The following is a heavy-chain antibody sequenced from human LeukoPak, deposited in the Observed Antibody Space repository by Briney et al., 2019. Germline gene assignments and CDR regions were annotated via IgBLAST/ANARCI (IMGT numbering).Heavy chain of an antibody. D-gene: IGHD6-19*01. V-gene: IGHV1-2*02. CDR2: MNPNSGGT. Sequence: ASVKVSCKASGYTFTSYDINWVRQATGQGLEWMGWMNPNSGGTNYAQKFQGRVTMTRDTSISTAYMELSRLRSDDTAVYYCAAGYSSGSYYFDYWGQGTLVTVSS. J-gene: IGHJ4*02. CDR1: GYTFTSYD. CDR3: AAGYSSGSYYFDY.